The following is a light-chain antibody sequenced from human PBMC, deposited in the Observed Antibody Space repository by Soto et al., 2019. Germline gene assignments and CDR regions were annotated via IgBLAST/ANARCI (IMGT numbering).Light chain of an antibody. V-gene: IGKV1-6*01. CDR1: QDIGKD. CDR3: LQDYNYPRT. J-gene: IGKJ1*01. CDR2: EAS. Sequence: AIQMTQSPSSLSASVGDTVTFTCRASQDIGKDLGWYQQKPGEAPVLLIYEASTAQSGVPSRFTGSGFGTEVTLTISSLQPEDFATYYCLQDYNYPRTFGLGTRVEIK.